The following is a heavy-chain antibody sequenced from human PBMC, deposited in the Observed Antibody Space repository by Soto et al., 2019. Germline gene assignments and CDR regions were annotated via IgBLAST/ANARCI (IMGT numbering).Heavy chain of an antibody. D-gene: IGHD2-15*01. CDR1: GYTFTSYA. Sequence: QVQLVQSGAEVKKPGASVKVSCKASGYTFTSYAMHWVRQAPGQGLEWMGWINAGNGNTKYSPKFQGRVTITRDTSASTAYMELSSLRSEDTAVYYCASDLGGWPEYWGQGALVTVSS. J-gene: IGHJ4*02. CDR2: INAGNGNT. V-gene: IGHV1-3*01. CDR3: ASDLGGWPEY.